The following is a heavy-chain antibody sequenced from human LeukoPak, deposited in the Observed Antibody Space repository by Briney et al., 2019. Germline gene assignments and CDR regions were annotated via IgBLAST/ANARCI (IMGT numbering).Heavy chain of an antibody. D-gene: IGHD4-17*01. CDR3: ARDYHDYGDYGFGPFDY. J-gene: IGHJ4*02. CDR1: GFTFSSHG. CDR2: IWYDGSNK. V-gene: IGHV3-33*01. Sequence: GRSLRLSCAASGFTFSSHGMHWVRQAPGKGLEWVAVIWYDGSNKYYADSVRGRFTISRDNSKNTLYLQMNSLRAEDTAVYYCARDYHDYGDYGFGPFDYWGQGTLVTVSS.